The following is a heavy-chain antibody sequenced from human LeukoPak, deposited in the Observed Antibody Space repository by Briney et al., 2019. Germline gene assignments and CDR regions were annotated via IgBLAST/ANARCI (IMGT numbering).Heavy chain of an antibody. Sequence: PGGSLRLSCRASGFSVDSVFMNWVRQPPGKGLAWVSFIMPGGHIDYTDSVKGRFTISRDSFKNTLSLQMNSLRVDDSAVYYCARGNSATTTFDFWGQGTLVTVSS. V-gene: IGHV3-66*01. J-gene: IGHJ4*02. CDR2: IMPGGHI. CDR3: ARGNSATTTFDF. D-gene: IGHD4-17*01. CDR1: GFSVDSVF.